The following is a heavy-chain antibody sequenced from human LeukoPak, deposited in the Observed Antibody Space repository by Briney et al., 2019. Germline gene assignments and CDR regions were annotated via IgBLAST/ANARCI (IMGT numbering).Heavy chain of an antibody. CDR2: IKSKTDGGTT. V-gene: IGHV3-15*01. CDR3: TSRYYDFWSGYDVY. Sequence: GGSLRLSCAASGFTFSSYSMNWVRQAPGKGLEWVGRIKSKTDGGTTDYAAPVKGRFTISRDDSKNTLYLQMNSLKTEDTAVYYCTSRYYDFWSGYDVYWGQGTLVTVSS. CDR1: GFTFSSYS. J-gene: IGHJ4*02. D-gene: IGHD3-3*01.